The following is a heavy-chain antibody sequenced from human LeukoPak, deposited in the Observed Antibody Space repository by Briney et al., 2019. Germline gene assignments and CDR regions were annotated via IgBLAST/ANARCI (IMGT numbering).Heavy chain of an antibody. Sequence: ASVKVSCKASGYTFTSYGIGWARQAPGQGLEWMGWISAYNGNTNYAQKLQGRVTMTTDTFTSTAYMELRSLRSDDAAVYYCARGGWYEGRAFDIWGQGTTVTVSS. D-gene: IGHD6-19*01. V-gene: IGHV1-18*01. CDR1: GYTFTSYG. CDR2: ISAYNGNT. CDR3: ARGGWYEGRAFDI. J-gene: IGHJ3*02.